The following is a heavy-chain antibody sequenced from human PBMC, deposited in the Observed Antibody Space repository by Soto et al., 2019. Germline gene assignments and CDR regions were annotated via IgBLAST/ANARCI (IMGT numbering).Heavy chain of an antibody. CDR2: INHSGST. CDR1: GGSFSGYY. D-gene: IGHD3-16*02. V-gene: IGHV4-34*01. J-gene: IGHJ4*02. Sequence: SETLSLTCAVYGGSFSGYYWSWIRQPPGKGLEWIGEINHSGSTNYNPSLKSRVTISVDTSKNQFSLKLSSVTAADTAVYYCARSPARGGSYRYSLDYWGQGTLVTVSS. CDR3: ARSPARGGSYRYSLDY.